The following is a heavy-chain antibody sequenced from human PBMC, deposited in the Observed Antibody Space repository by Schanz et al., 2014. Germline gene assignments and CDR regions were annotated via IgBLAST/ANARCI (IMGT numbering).Heavy chain of an antibody. CDR2: ITGSGSKT. J-gene: IGHJ3*02. D-gene: IGHD3-10*01. Sequence: EVQLLESGGTVVQPGGSLRVSCAASGFVFRTFAMYWVRQAPGKGLEWVSAITGSGSKTYYADSVKGRFTIARDNSKNALYLQMDSLRAEDTAVYYCARGIITIVRGGDVGAFDTWGQGTMVTVSS. CDR3: ARGIITIVRGGDVGAFDT. V-gene: IGHV3-23*01. CDR1: GFVFRTFA.